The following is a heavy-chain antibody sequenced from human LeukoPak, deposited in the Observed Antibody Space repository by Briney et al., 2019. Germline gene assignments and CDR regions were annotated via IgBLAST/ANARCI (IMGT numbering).Heavy chain of an antibody. J-gene: IGHJ4*02. CDR1: GYTFTNNA. Sequence: ASVKVSCKTSGYTFTNNAINWVRQAPGQGLEWMGWINPNSGGTNYAQKFQGRVTMTRDTSISTAYMELSRLRSDDTAVYYCARYLPGTADDYWGQGTLVTVSS. V-gene: IGHV1-2*02. D-gene: IGHD6-13*01. CDR3: ARYLPGTADDY. CDR2: INPNSGGT.